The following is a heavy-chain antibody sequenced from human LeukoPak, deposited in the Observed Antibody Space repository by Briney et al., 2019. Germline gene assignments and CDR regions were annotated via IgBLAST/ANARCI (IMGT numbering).Heavy chain of an antibody. CDR2: IYPGDSDT. D-gene: IGHD3-22*01. J-gene: IGHJ4*02. Sequence: GEPLKISCKGSGYSFTSYWIGWVRQMHGKGLEWLGIIYPGDSDTRYSPSFQGQVTISADKSISTAYLQWSSLKASDTAMYYCAKYYYDRSVGPFDCWGQGTLVTVSS. CDR3: AKYYYDRSVGPFDC. V-gene: IGHV5-51*01. CDR1: GYSFTSYW.